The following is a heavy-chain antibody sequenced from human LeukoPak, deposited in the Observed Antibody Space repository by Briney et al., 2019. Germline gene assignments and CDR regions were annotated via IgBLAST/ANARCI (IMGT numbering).Heavy chain of an antibody. CDR2: IKEDGSEK. J-gene: IGHJ4*02. V-gene: IGHV3-7*05. CDR1: GFTFSNYF. CDR3: ARVDSTGYYYLDG. Sequence: GSLRLSCAASGFTFSNYFMSWVRQAPGKGLEWVANIKEDGSEKYYVDSVKGRFTISRDNAKNSLYLEMNSLRAEDTAVYYCARVDSTGYYYLDGWGRGTLVTVSS. D-gene: IGHD3-22*01.